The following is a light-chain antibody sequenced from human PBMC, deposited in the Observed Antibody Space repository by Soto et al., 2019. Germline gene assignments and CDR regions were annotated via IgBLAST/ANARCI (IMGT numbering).Light chain of an antibody. J-gene: IGKJ2*01. CDR2: GAS. CDR1: QSVSSSY. V-gene: IGKV3-20*01. Sequence: EIVLTQSPGTLSLSPGERATLSCRASQSVSSSYLAWYQQKPGQAPRLLIYGASTRATGTPTRFSGGGSGTDFTLSINSLQSEDFAVYYCQEYTDWSSTFGQGTKLDIK. CDR3: QEYTDWSST.